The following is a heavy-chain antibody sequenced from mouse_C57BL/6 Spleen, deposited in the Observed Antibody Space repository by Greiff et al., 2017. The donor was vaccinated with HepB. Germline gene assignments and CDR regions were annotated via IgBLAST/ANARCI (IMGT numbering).Heavy chain of an antibody. Sequence: QVQLQQPGTELVKPGASVKLSCKASGYTFTSYWMHWVKQRPGQGLEWIGNINPSNGGTNYNEKFKSKATLTVDKSSSTAYMQLSSLTSEDSAVYYCARSIYYDFTAGYYYAMDYWGQGTSVTVSS. J-gene: IGHJ4*01. CDR1: GYTFTSYW. V-gene: IGHV1-53*01. CDR2: INPSNGGT. CDR3: ARSIYYDFTAGYYYAMDY. D-gene: IGHD2-4*01.